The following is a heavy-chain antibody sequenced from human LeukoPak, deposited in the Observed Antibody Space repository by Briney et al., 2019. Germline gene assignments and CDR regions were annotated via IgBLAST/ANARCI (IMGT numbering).Heavy chain of an antibody. CDR2: TYYRSKWYN. Sequence: SQTLSLTCAISGDSVSSNSAAWNWIRQSPSRGLEWLGRTYYRSKWYNDYAVSVKSRITINPDTSKNQFSLQLNSVTPEDTAVYYCARTGVAYCGGDCYSDYWGQGTLVTVSS. CDR1: GDSVSSNSAA. J-gene: IGHJ4*02. D-gene: IGHD2-21*02. V-gene: IGHV6-1*01. CDR3: ARTGVAYCGGDCYSDY.